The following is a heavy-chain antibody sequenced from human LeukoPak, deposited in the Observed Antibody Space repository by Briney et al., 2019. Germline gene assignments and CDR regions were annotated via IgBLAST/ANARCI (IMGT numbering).Heavy chain of an antibody. J-gene: IGHJ4*02. CDR1: GFTFSSYS. D-gene: IGHD3-22*01. Sequence: GGSLRLSCAASGFTFSSYSMNWVRQAPGKGLEWVSYISSSGSTIYYADSVKGRFTISRDNAKNSLYLQMNSLRAEDTAVYYCARVDYYDSSGYYPDYWGQGTLVTVSS. CDR2: ISSSGSTI. CDR3: ARVDYYDSSGYYPDY. V-gene: IGHV3-48*04.